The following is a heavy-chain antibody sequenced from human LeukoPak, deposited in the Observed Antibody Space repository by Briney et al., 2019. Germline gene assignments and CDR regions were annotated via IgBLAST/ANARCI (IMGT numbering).Heavy chain of an antibody. D-gene: IGHD4-11*01. CDR3: ANNDYHNPEA. CDR2: ISGRGGRT. CDR1: GFTLSNYD. J-gene: IGHJ5*02. V-gene: IGHV3-23*01. Sequence: PGGSLRLSCAASGFTLSNYDMSWVRQAPGKGLAWVSAISGRGGRTYYADSVKGRFTISRDSPKNTLYLQMKSLRPEDTAIYYCANNDYHNPEAWGQGTLVTVSS.